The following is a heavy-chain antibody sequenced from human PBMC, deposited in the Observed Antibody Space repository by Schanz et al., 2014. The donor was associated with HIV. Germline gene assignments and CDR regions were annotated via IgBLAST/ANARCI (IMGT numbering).Heavy chain of an antibody. CDR2: IKQDESEK. CDR3: ARERYCTNGVCRVYGMGV. CDR1: GFSFSNFW. J-gene: IGHJ6*02. V-gene: IGHV3-7*01. Sequence: EVQLVESGGGLVQSGGSLRLSCAASGFSFSNFWVTWVRQAPGKRLEWVANIKQDESEKYYADSVKGRFTISRDNAKNSLYLQMNSLRAEDTAVYYCARERYCTNGVCRVYGMGVWGQGATVTVS. D-gene: IGHD2-8*01.